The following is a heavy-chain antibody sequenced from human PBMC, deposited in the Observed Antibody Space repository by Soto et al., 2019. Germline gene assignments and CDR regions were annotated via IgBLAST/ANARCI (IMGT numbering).Heavy chain of an antibody. CDR2: IYPGDSAT. D-gene: IGHD2-2*01. CDR3: AGLPVVVPAAQVGWFDP. J-gene: IGHJ5*02. CDR1: GYSFTSYW. V-gene: IGHV5-51*01. Sequence: GESLKISCKGSGYSFTSYWIGWVRQMPGKGLEWMGIIYPGDSATRYSPSFQGQVTISADKSISTAYLQWRSLKASDTAMYYCAGLPVVVPAAQVGWFDPWGQGTLVTVSS.